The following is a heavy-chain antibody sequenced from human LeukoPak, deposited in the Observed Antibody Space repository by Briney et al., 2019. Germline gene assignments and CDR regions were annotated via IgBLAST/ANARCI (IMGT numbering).Heavy chain of an antibody. CDR3: ARGENRQQLVHF. J-gene: IGHJ4*02. CDR1: GVTVSSNY. CDR2: IDSGGST. Sequence: PGGSLRLFCAASGVTVSSNYMRWVRQAPGKGLEGVSIIDSGGSTYYAGSVKGRFAISRDNSKNTLYLQMNSLRAEDTAVYYCARGENRQQLVHFWGQGTLVTVSS. D-gene: IGHD6-13*01. V-gene: IGHV3-53*01.